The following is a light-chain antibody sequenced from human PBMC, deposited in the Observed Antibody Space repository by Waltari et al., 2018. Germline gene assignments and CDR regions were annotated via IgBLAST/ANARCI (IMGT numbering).Light chain of an antibody. Sequence: SYELTQPPSVSVSPGQTARITCSGHELPRKYAYWFQQKSGQAPRPVIYEDTKRPSGIPERFSGSSSGTVATLTITGAQVDDEADYYCYSSDSTGLRVFGGGTTVVVL. J-gene: IGLJ1*01. CDR2: EDT. CDR1: ELPRKY. CDR3: YSSDSTGLRV. V-gene: IGLV3-10*01.